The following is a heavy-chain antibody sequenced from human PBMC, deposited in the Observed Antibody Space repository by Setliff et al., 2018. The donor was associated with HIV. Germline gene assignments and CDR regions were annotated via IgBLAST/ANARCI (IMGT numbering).Heavy chain of an antibody. Sequence: SETLSLTCAVYGGSFSGFYWSWIRQAPGKGLEWIGEINHSGKTNYNPSLKSRITLSVDTSENQFVLKLASVTAADTAVYYCARGFTIFGVGFSADPTGNWFDPWGQGTLVTVSS. CDR1: GGSFSGFY. D-gene: IGHD3-3*01. J-gene: IGHJ5*02. V-gene: IGHV4-34*01. CDR2: INHSGKT. CDR3: ARGFTIFGVGFSADPTGNWFDP.